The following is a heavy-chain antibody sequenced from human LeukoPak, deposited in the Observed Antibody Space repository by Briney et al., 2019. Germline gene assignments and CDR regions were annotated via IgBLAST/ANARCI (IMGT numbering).Heavy chain of an antibody. V-gene: IGHV5-51*01. CDR1: GYSFTSYW. CDR2: IYPGDSDT. D-gene: IGHD6-19*01. Sequence: GESLKISCKGSGYSFTSYWIGWVRQMPGKGLEWMGIIYPGDSDTRYSPSFQGQVTISADKPISTAYLQWSSLKASDTAMYYCARTPSSGYKGDASDIWGQGTMVTVSS. CDR3: ARTPSSGYKGDASDI. J-gene: IGHJ3*02.